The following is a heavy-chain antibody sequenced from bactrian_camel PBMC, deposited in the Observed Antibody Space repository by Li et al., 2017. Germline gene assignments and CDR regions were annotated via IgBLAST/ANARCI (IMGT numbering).Heavy chain of an antibody. J-gene: IGHJ4*01. Sequence: QLVESGGGSVQTGGSLRVSCAVSGCRRETYCMGWFRQRPGKDREGVAVLWIGGATTSYADSVKGRFIITRDKAKDLVYLQMNGLQPEDTGIYYCAADQLYGTCRDVLDFPARGQGTQVTVS. CDR1: GCRRETYC. V-gene: IGHV3S65*01. D-gene: IGHD6*01. CDR3: AADQLYGTCRDVLDFPA. CDR2: LWIGGATT.